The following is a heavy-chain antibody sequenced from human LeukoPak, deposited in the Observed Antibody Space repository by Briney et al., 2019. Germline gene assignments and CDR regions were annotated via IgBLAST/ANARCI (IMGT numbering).Heavy chain of an antibody. Sequence: PGGSLRLSCAASGFTLSTHAMNWVRQAPGKGLEWVSSISSSSSYIYYADSVKGRFTISRDNAKTSLYLQMNSLRAEDTAVYYCAKRYYYDSSGYADAFDIWGQGTMVTVSS. V-gene: IGHV3-21*04. D-gene: IGHD3-22*01. CDR1: GFTLSTHA. CDR2: ISSSSSYI. J-gene: IGHJ3*02. CDR3: AKRYYYDSSGYADAFDI.